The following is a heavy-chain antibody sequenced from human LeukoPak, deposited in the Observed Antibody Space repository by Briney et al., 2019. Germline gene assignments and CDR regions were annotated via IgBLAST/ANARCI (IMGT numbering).Heavy chain of an antibody. Sequence: GRSLRLSCAASGFTFDDYAMHWVRQAPGKGLEWVSGISWNSGSIGYADSVKGRFTISRDNAKNSLYLQMNSLRAEDTALYYCAKGGEEGIDSRGLPHWGQGTLVTVSS. V-gene: IGHV3-9*01. CDR1: GFTFDDYA. J-gene: IGHJ4*02. D-gene: IGHD3-22*01. CDR2: ISWNSGSI. CDR3: AKGGEEGIDSRGLPH.